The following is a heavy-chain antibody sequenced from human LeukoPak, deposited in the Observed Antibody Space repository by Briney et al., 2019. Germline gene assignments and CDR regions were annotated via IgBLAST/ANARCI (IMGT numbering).Heavy chain of an antibody. J-gene: IGHJ4*02. CDR2: IYYSGST. D-gene: IGHD3-3*01. CDR1: GGSISSSSYY. CDR3: ARLDVFGVVTAPDNDY. V-gene: IGHV4-39*01. Sequence: KPSETLSLTCTVSGGSISSSSYYWGWIRQPPGKGLEWIGSIYYSGSTYYNPSLKSRVTISVDTSKNQFSLKLSSVTAADTAVYYCARLDVFGVVTAPDNDYWGQGTLVTVSS.